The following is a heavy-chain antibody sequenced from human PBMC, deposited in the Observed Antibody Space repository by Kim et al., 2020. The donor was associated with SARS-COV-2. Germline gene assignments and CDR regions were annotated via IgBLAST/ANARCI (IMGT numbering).Heavy chain of an antibody. CDR3: AGTSGRGYVFG. CDR2: VSHSGST. Sequence: SETLSLTCAVYGGSFSDYTWSWIRQSPEKGLEWIGEVSHSGSTNYNPYPSSRVTISVDTSKNQFSLKVNSVTAADMAVYFCAGTSGRGYVFGRGEGTTVTVSS. J-gene: IGHJ6*04. CDR1: GGSFSDYT. D-gene: IGHD5-18*01. V-gene: IGHV4-34*01.